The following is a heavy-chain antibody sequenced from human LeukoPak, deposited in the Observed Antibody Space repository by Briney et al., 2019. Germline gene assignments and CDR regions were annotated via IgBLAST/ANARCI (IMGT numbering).Heavy chain of an antibody. CDR3: ARDDGSGNGPDY. CDR2: IIPIFGTA. D-gene: IGHD3-10*01. V-gene: IGHV1-69*05. CDR1: GGSFSSEA. Sequence: SVEISCKAFGGSFSSEAISWVRQAPGQGLEWMGGIIPIFGTANYAQKFQGRVTITTDESTSTAYMEVSSLRSEDTAVYYCARDDGSGNGPDYWGQGTLVTVSS. J-gene: IGHJ4*02.